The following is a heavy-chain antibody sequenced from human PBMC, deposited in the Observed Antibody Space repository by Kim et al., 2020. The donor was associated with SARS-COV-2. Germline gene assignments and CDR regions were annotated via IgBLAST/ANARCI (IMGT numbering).Heavy chain of an antibody. V-gene: IGHV3-21*01. D-gene: IGHD6-13*01. CDR1: GFTFSSYS. CDR3: ASGIAEPYYYGMDV. CDR2: ISSSSSYI. Sequence: GGSLRLSCAASGFTFSSYSMNWVRQAPGKGLEWVSSISSSSSYIYYADSVKGRFTISRDNAKNSLYLQMNSLRAEDTAVYYCASGIAEPYYYGMDVWGQGTTVTVSS. J-gene: IGHJ6*02.